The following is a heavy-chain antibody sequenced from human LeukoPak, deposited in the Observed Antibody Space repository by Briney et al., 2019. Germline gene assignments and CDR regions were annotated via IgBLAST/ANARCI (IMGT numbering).Heavy chain of an antibody. D-gene: IGHD2-15*01. CDR2: IRFDGTNK. J-gene: IGHJ4*02. CDR3: AKGYCSGSCYNGLDY. Sequence: GGSLRLSCAASGFTFSTYGMHWVRQAPGKGLEWVAFIRFDGTNKYYADSVKGRFAISRDSSKNTLYLQMNSLRAEDTAVYYCAKGYCSGSCYNGLDYWGQGTLVTLSS. CDR1: GFTFSTYG. V-gene: IGHV3-30*02.